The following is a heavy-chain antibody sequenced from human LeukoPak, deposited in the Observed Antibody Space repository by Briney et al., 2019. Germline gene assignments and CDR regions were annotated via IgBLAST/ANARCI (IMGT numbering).Heavy chain of an antibody. Sequence: SETLSLTCTVSGGSISSYYWSWIRQTPEKGLEWIGYIYYSGSAIYNPSLKSRPTISVDKSKNQLSLKLSSVTAADTAVYYCARYYYASGAHRWFDPWGQGTLVTVSS. CDR3: ARYYYASGAHRWFDP. V-gene: IGHV4-59*01. CDR1: GGSISSYY. D-gene: IGHD3-10*01. J-gene: IGHJ5*02. CDR2: IYYSGSA.